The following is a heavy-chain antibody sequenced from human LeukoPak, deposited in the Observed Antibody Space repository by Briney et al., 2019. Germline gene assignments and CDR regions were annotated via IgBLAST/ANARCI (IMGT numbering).Heavy chain of an antibody. CDR3: AKDFRIGYSAHFDY. J-gene: IGHJ4*02. CDR1: GFTFRSHA. V-gene: IGHV3-23*01. CDR2: IYENGGTT. D-gene: IGHD2-21*01. Sequence: GSLRLSCVGSGFTFRSHAMSWVRQAPEKGLEFVSGIYENGGTTYYADSVKGRFSISRDNSKNTLYLQMDSLRGEDTAVYYCAKDFRIGYSAHFDYWGQGALVTVSS.